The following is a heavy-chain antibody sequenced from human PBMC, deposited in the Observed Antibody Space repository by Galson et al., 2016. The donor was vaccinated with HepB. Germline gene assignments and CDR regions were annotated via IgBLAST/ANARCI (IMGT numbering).Heavy chain of an antibody. CDR3: AKESGLYYGYLES. D-gene: IGHD3-10*01. CDR2: FSGRGET. J-gene: IGHJ4*02. CDR1: GFTFSSHA. V-gene: IGHV3-23*01. Sequence: SLRLSCAASGFTFSSHAMSWVRQAPGKGLEWVSSFSGRGETHYTDSVRGRFTISRDNSKNTLYLQMSSLRAEDTAVYFCAKESGLYYGYLESWGQGTLVIVSS.